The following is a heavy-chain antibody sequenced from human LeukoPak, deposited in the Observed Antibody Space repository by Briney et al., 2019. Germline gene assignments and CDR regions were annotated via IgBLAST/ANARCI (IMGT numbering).Heavy chain of an antibody. Sequence: GGSLRLSCAASGFTFSTYAMNWVRQAPGKGLEWVAVISDDGRHNYYADSVKGRFTISRDNAKNSVYLQMNSLRAEDTAVYYCANENYYGSGSYADHWGQGTLVTVSS. V-gene: IGHV3-30*04. CDR2: ISDDGRHN. CDR3: ANENYYGSGSYADH. J-gene: IGHJ4*02. CDR1: GFTFSTYA. D-gene: IGHD3-10*01.